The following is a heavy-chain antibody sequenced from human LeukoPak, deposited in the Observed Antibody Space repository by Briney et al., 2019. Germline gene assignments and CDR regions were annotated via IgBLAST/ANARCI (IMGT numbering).Heavy chain of an antibody. CDR3: LGNWC. V-gene: IGHV3-23*01. CDR2: ISGSGGSA. Sequence: GGSLRLSCAASGFTFSSSTMGWVRQAPGKGLEWVSSISGSGGSAYYADSVKGRFTVSRDNSKNTLYLHMNSLTFEDTAVYYCLGNWCWGQGTLVTVSS. D-gene: IGHD1-20*01. J-gene: IGHJ4*02. CDR1: GFTFSSST.